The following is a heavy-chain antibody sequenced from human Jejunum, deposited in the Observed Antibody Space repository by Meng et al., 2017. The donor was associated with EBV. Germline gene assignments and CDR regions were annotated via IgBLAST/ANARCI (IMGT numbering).Heavy chain of an antibody. Sequence: QRQPQESGPGLVKPSETLSLTCTVSGGSISSSSYYWGWIRQPPGKGLEWIGTYYNSGSTYYNPSLKSRVTISVDTSKNQFSLKLISVTAADTAAYYCARQGPSGRTFDYWGQGTLVTVSS. CDR3: ARQGPSGRTFDY. CDR1: GGSISSSSYY. J-gene: IGHJ4*02. V-gene: IGHV4-39*01. CDR2: YYNSGST. D-gene: IGHD1-26*01.